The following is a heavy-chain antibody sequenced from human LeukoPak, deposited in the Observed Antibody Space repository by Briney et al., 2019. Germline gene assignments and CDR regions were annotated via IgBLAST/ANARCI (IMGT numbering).Heavy chain of an antibody. J-gene: IGHJ4*02. CDR3: ARSIGTTVTSPPDY. Sequence: SVKVSCKASGGTFSSYAISWVRQAPGQGLEWMGGIIPIFGTANYAQKFQGRVTITADESTSTAYMELSSLRSEDTDVYYCARSIGTTVTSPPDYWGQGTLVTVSS. V-gene: IGHV1-69*13. CDR2: IIPIFGTA. D-gene: IGHD4-17*01. CDR1: GGTFSSYA.